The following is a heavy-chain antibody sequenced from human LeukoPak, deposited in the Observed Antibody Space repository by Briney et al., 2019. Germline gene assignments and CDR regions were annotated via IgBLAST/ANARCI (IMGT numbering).Heavy chain of an antibody. CDR2: IDRDGGRI. Sequence: GGSLRLSCAVSGFTFSSYWMHWVRQAPGKGLVWVSRIDRDGGRINYADSVKGRFTISRDNSKNTLYLQMNSLRAEGTAVYYCARASSGGYYYYGMDVWGQGTTVTVSS. CDR1: GFTFSSYW. CDR3: ARASSGGYYYYGMDV. D-gene: IGHD6-19*01. J-gene: IGHJ6*02. V-gene: IGHV3-74*01.